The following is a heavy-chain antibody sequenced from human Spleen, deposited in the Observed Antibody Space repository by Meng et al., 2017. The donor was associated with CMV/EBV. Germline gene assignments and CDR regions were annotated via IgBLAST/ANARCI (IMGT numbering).Heavy chain of an antibody. Sequence: SETLSLTCTVSGGSISSYYWSWIRQPPGKGLEWIGYMYYSGSTNYNPSLKSRVTISVDTSKNQFSLKLSSVTAADTAVYYCARGEEYYDSSGYYSCYFDYWGQGTLVTVS. D-gene: IGHD3-22*01. J-gene: IGHJ4*02. V-gene: IGHV4-59*01. CDR1: GGSISSYY. CDR3: ARGEEYYDSSGYYSCYFDY. CDR2: MYYSGST.